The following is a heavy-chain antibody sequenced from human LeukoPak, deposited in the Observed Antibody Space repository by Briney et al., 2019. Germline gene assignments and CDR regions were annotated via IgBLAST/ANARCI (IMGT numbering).Heavy chain of an antibody. CDR2: MNPNSGNT. J-gene: IGHJ6*03. Sequence: ASVKVSCKASGYTFTSYDINWVRQATGQGLEWMGWMNPNSGNTGYAQEFQGRVTMTRNTSISTAYMELSSLRSEDTAVYYCARGPGYYYYYYMDVWGKGTTVTVSS. V-gene: IGHV1-8*01. D-gene: IGHD1-14*01. CDR1: GYTFTSYD. CDR3: ARGPGYYYYYYMDV.